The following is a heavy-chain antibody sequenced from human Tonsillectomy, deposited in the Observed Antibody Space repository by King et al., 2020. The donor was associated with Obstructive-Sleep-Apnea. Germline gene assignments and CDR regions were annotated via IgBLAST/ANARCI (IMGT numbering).Heavy chain of an antibody. J-gene: IGHJ2*01. V-gene: IGHV3-21*01. CDR2: ITSSSSYI. Sequence: QLVQSGGGLVKPGGSLRLSCAASGFTFSSYNMNWVRQAPGKGLEWVSSITSSSSYIYYADSVKGRFTISRDNAKNSLYLQMNSLRAEDTAMYYCARDPDGQEYFDLWGRATLVTVSS. CDR1: GFTFSSYN. CDR3: ARDPDGQEYFDL. D-gene: IGHD2-8*01.